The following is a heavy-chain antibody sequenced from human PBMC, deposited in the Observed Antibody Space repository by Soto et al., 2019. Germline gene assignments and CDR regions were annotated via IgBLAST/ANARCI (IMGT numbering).Heavy chain of an antibody. CDR3: ARADYGDRGLAFDS. J-gene: IGHJ4*02. D-gene: IGHD4-17*01. Sequence: QVQLQESGPGLVKTSQTLSLTCTVSGASTGSGGYYWSWIRQHPGKGLEWIGYIYYTGSTYYSPSLKSRASISVDTSKNQFSLKLDSVTAADTVVYYCARADYGDRGLAFDSWGQGTLVTVSS. CDR2: IYYTGST. V-gene: IGHV4-31*03. CDR1: GASTGSGGYY.